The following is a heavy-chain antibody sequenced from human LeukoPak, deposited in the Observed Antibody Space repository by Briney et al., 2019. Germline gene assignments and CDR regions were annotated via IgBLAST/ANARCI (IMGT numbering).Heavy chain of an antibody. V-gene: IGHV4-59*01. CDR3: ARGPYYDFWSGYSLTFDP. CDR1: GGSISSYY. CDR2: IYYSGST. D-gene: IGHD3-3*01. Sequence: KPSETLSPTCTVSGGSISSYYWSWIRQPPGKGLEWIGYIYYSGSTNYNPSLKSRVTISVDTSKNQFSLKLSSVTAADTAVYYCARGPYYDFWSGYSLTFDPWGQGTLVTVSS. J-gene: IGHJ5*02.